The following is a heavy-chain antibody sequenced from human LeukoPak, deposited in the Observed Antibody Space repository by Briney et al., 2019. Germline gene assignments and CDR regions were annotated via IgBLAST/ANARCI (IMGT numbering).Heavy chain of an antibody. Sequence: GGSLRLSCAASGFTFSSYSMNWVRQAPGKGLEWVSSISSSSSYIYYADSVKGRFTISRDNAKNSLYLQMNSLRAEDTAVYYCARDGEYSYGFGTWISYCYGMDVWGQGTTVTVSS. CDR3: ARDGEYSYGFGTWISYCYGMDV. J-gene: IGHJ6*02. V-gene: IGHV3-21*01. D-gene: IGHD5-18*01. CDR2: ISSSSSYI. CDR1: GFTFSSYS.